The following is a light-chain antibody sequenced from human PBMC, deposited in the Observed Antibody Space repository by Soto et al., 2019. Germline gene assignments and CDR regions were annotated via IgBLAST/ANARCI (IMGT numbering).Light chain of an antibody. CDR1: TSDIHDFNS. CDR3: TSYTAKNTLV. J-gene: IGLJ1*01. Sequence: QSVLTQPASVSGSPGQSITISCSGPTSDIHDFNSISWYRHHPGKAPQLIVYDVNKRPSGISPRFSGSKSGLTASLTISGLQGEDEADYFCTSYTAKNTLVFGTGTKVTVL. CDR2: DVN. V-gene: IGLV2-14*01.